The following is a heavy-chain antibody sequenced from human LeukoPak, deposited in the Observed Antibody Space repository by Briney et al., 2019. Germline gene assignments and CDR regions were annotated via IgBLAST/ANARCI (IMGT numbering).Heavy chain of an antibody. CDR3: ARASGGSYGGAFDY. CDR1: GYTFTSYY. Sequence: ASVKVSCKASGYTFTSYYMLRVRQAPGQGLEWMGIINPNGGSTNYAQKFQGRVTMTRDMSTSTVYMQLSSLRSDDTAVYYCARASGGSYGGAFDYWGQGTLVTVSS. J-gene: IGHJ4*02. V-gene: IGHV1-46*01. D-gene: IGHD1-26*01. CDR2: INPNGGST.